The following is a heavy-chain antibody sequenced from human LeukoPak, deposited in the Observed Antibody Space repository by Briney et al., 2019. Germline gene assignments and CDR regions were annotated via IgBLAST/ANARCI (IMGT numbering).Heavy chain of an antibody. CDR3: LTVVETTIAAFDI. D-gene: IGHD1-26*01. CDR2: IDANAKTT. Sequence: QTGGSLRLSFAASGFTFSNYWLHWVRQAPGKGLVWVSRIDANAKTTSYADSVKGRFTISIDNAKKTLYLQMNSLRVEDTAVYYCLTVVETTIAAFDIWGQGTMVTVSS. CDR1: GFTFSNYW. J-gene: IGHJ3*02. V-gene: IGHV3-74*01.